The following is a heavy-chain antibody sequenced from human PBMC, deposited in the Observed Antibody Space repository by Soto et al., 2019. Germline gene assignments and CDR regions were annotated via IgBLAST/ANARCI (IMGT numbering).Heavy chain of an antibody. CDR1: GYTFTSYG. V-gene: IGHV1-18*01. J-gene: IGHJ3*02. D-gene: IGHD4-17*01. CDR3: ASEIPTTVTSFAFEM. CDR2: ISGYNDNT. Sequence: QAQLVQSGGEVKKPGASVKVSCKASGYTFTSYGFTWERQAPGQGLEWMGWISGYNDNTNYAQKFQGRVTMTLDTSTDTWYIELRSLRADATAVYYCASEIPTTVTSFAFEMWGQRTMVTVSS.